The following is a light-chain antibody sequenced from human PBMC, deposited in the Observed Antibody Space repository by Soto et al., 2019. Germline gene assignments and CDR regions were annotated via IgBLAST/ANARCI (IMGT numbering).Light chain of an antibody. J-gene: IGLJ3*02. CDR1: SSDVGGYNY. Sequence: QSALTQPASVSGSPGQSITISCTGTSSDVGGYNYVSWYQQHPGKAPKLMIYEVSNRPSGVSNRFSGSKSGNTASLTISGLQAEDEADYYCTSYTTSRAHWVFGGGTQLPVL. CDR3: TSYTTSRAHWV. CDR2: EVS. V-gene: IGLV2-14*01.